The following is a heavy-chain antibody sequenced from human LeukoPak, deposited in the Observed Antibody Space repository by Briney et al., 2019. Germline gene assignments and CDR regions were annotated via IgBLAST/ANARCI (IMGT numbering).Heavy chain of an antibody. CDR1: GFTFSSYG. D-gene: IGHD6-19*01. Sequence: PGRSLRLSGAASGFTFSSYGMHWVRQAPGKGLEWVAVISYDGSNKYYADSVKGRFTISRDNSKNTLYLQMNSLRAEDTAVYYCAKGGEYSSGWHLDYWGQGTLVTVSS. CDR3: AKGGEYSSGWHLDY. CDR2: ISYDGSNK. V-gene: IGHV3-30*18. J-gene: IGHJ4*02.